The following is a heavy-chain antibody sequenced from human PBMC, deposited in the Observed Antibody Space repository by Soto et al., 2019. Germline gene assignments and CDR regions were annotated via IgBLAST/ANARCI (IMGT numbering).Heavy chain of an antibody. CDR3: ARVTLKAGNWFDP. V-gene: IGHV1-2*02. CDR1: GYTFTDYF. J-gene: IGHJ5*02. Sequence: ASVKVSCKASGYTFTDYFIHWVRQAPGQGFEWMGWINPKSRGTNYAQKFQGRVTMTRDTSNSTAYMELRGLRSDDTAVYYCARVTLKAGNWFDPWGQGNLVTVSS. CDR2: INPKSRGT.